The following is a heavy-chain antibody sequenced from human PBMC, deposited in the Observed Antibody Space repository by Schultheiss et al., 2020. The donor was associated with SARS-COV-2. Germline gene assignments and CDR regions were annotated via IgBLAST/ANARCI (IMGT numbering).Heavy chain of an antibody. V-gene: IGHV6-1*01. J-gene: IGHJ4*02. CDR1: GDSVSSNSSA. Sequence: SQTLSLTCAISGDSVSSNSSAWNWIRQSPSRGLEWLGWTYYRSKWYNDYAVSVKSRITINPDTSKNKFSLQLNSVTPEDTAVYYCARDGGCSGNKCYSPFDYWGQGGLVTVS. D-gene: IGHD2-15*01. CDR2: TYYRSKWYN. CDR3: ARDGGCSGNKCYSPFDY.